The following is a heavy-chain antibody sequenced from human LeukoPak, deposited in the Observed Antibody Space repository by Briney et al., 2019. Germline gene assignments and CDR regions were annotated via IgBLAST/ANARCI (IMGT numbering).Heavy chain of an antibody. CDR3: VYAQLDAFDI. J-gene: IGHJ3*02. V-gene: IGHV1-69*05. CDR1: GGTFSSYA. D-gene: IGHD2-8*01. CDR2: IIPIFGTA. Sequence: SVKVSCKASGGTFSSYAISWVRQAPGQGLEWMGGIIPIFGTANYAQKFQGRVTITTDESTSTAYMELSSLRSEDTAVYYCVYAQLDAFDIWGQGTMVTVSS.